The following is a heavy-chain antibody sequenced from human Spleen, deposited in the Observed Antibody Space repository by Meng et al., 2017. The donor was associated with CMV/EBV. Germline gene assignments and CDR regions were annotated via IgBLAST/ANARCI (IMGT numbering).Heavy chain of an antibody. CDR3: ARDGGLYYFDY. V-gene: IGHV3-23*01. CDR2: ISGSGGST. J-gene: IGHJ4*02. D-gene: IGHD3-10*01. CDR1: GFTFSSYA. Sequence: LSCAASGFTFSSYAMSWVRQAPGKGLEWVSAISGSGGSTYYADSVKGRFTISRDNAKNSLYLQMNSLRAEDTAVYYCARDGGLYYFDYWGQGTLVTVSS.